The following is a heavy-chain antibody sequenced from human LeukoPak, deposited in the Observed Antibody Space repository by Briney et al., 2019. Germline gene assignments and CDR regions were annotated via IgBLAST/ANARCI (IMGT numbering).Heavy chain of an antibody. D-gene: IGHD3-3*01. V-gene: IGHV1-8*01. J-gene: IGHJ6*02. CDR2: MNPNSGNT. CDR3: ARVFGVVTNYYYYGMDV. Sequence: ASVKVSCKASGYTFTSYDINWVRQATGQGLEWMGWMNPNSGNTGYAQKFQGRVTMTRNTSISTAYKELSSLRSEDTAVYYCARVFGVVTNYYYYGMDVWGQGTTVTVSS. CDR1: GYTFTSYD.